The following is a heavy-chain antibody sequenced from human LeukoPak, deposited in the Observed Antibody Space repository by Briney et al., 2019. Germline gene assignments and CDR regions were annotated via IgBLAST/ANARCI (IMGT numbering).Heavy chain of an antibody. Sequence: PGGSLRLSCAASGFTFSDFAMSWVRQAPGKGLEWVSTIGGTGGDTNYADSVKGRFTISRDNSKNTLYLQMNSLRAEDTAVYYCAKDEIPRTKVYDAFDIWGQGTKVTVSS. CDR1: GFTFSDFA. V-gene: IGHV3-23*01. CDR3: AKDEIPRTKVYDAFDI. CDR2: IGGTGGDT. J-gene: IGHJ3*02. D-gene: IGHD1-14*01.